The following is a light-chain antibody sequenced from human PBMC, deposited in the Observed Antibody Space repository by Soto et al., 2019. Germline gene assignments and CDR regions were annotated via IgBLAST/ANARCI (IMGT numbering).Light chain of an antibody. CDR1: EVGSYNL. CDR3: CSYAGSNIHYV. Sequence: QSVLTQPASVSGSPGQSITISCTGSEVGSYNLVSCCHQHPGKAPKLMIYEVTKRPSGVSNRFSGSKSGNTASLTISGLQAEDEADYYCCSYAGSNIHYVFGTGTKVTVL. J-gene: IGLJ1*01. CDR2: EVT. V-gene: IGLV2-23*02.